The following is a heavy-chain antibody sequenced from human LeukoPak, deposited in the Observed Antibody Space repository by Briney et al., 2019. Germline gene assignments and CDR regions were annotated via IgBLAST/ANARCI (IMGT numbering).Heavy chain of an antibody. D-gene: IGHD1-26*01. CDR2: INPNSGGT. CDR1: GYTFTGYY. CDR3: ARSYSGSYYSVRLNYYMDV. V-gene: IGHV1-2*02. Sequence: GASVKVSCKASGYTFTGYYMHWVRQAPGQGLEWTGWINPNSGGTNYAQKFQGRVTMTRNTSISTAYMELSSLRSEDTAVYYCARSYSGSYYSVRLNYYMDVWGKGTTVTVSS. J-gene: IGHJ6*03.